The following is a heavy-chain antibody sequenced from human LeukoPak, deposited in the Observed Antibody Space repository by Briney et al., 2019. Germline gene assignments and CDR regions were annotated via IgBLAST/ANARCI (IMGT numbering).Heavy chain of an antibody. J-gene: IGHJ5*02. V-gene: IGHV3-73*01. CDR2: IRSKANSYAT. Sequence: GGSLRFSCAASGFTFSGSAMHWVRQASGKGLEWVGRIRSKANSYATAYAASVKGRFTISRDDSKNTAYLQMNSLKTEDTAVYYCTRLGGIGFDPWGQGTLVTVSS. D-gene: IGHD3-3*01. CDR1: GFTFSGSA. CDR3: TRLGGIGFDP.